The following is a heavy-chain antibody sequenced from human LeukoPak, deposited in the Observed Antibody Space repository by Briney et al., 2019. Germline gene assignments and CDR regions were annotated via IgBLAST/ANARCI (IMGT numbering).Heavy chain of an antibody. Sequence: GGSLRLSCAASAFPFTNYAMVWVRQAPGKGLEWVSGISGRGGSTDYADSVKGRFTISRDNSKNTLYLQMNSLRAEDTAVYYCAKDRRYFDWLFPAFDIWGQGTMVTVSS. CDR1: AFPFTNYA. D-gene: IGHD3-9*01. CDR2: ISGRGGST. J-gene: IGHJ3*02. V-gene: IGHV3-23*01. CDR3: AKDRRYFDWLFPAFDI.